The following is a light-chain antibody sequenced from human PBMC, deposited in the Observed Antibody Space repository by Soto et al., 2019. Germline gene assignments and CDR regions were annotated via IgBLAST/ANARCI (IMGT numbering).Light chain of an antibody. J-gene: IGLJ3*02. CDR3: VLYMGRAWV. V-gene: IGLV8-61*01. CDR1: SGSVSTSYY. Sequence: QTVVTQEPSFSVSPGRTVTLTCGLSSGSVSTSYYPSWYQQTPGQAPRTLIYSTNTRSSGVPDRFSGSILGNKAALTITGAQADDESDYYCVLYMGRAWVFGGGTKLTVL. CDR2: STN.